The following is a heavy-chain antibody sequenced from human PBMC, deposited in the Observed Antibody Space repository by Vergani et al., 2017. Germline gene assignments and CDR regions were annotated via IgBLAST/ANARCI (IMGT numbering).Heavy chain of an antibody. J-gene: IGHJ4*01. CDR2: IWYDGSNT. Sequence: VQLVESGGALIQPGGSLRLSCVASGFAFRTYGMHWVRQAPGKGLEWVAIIWYDGSNTYYADSVKGRFTVSRDNSRNTLYLQMNSLRVEDTAVYYCARAYGRYDWFDYWGQRTLLTVSS. CDR1: GFAFRTYG. V-gene: IGHV3-33*01. CDR3: ARAYGRYDWFDY. D-gene: IGHD1-20*01.